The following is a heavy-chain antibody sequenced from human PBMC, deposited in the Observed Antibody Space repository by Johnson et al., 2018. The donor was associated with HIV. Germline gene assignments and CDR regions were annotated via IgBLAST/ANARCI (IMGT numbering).Heavy chain of an antibody. Sequence: QVQLLESGGGVVQPGRSLRLSCAASGFTFSSYAMHWVRQAPGKGLEWVAVISYDGSNKYYADSVKGRFTISRDNTKNTLYLQMNSLRAEDTAVYYCARDNSSSWTPGDAFDIWGQGTMVTVSS. J-gene: IGHJ3*02. CDR2: ISYDGSNK. CDR3: ARDNSSSWTPGDAFDI. V-gene: IGHV3-30*04. CDR1: GFTFSSYA. D-gene: IGHD6-13*01.